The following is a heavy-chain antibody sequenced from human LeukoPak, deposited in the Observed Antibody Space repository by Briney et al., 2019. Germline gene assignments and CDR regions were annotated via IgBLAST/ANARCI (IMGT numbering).Heavy chain of an antibody. Sequence: GGSLRLSCAASGFTFDDYAMHWVRQAPGKGLEWVSGISWNSGNIGYADSVKGRFTISRDNAKNSLYLQMNSLRAEDMALYYCAKSPIAAAGHNWFDPWGQGTLVTVSS. CDR2: ISWNSGNI. J-gene: IGHJ5*02. CDR1: GFTFDDYA. V-gene: IGHV3-9*03. CDR3: AKSPIAAAGHNWFDP. D-gene: IGHD6-13*01.